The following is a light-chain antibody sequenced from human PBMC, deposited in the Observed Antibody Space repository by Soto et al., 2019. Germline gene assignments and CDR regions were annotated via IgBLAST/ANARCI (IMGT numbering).Light chain of an antibody. CDR2: STY. CDR1: QSIFSPY. Sequence: IVLTQSPATLSLSPGEGATLSCRASQSIFSPYLAWYQQIPGQAPRLLIYSTYTRATGVPDRFSGSGSGTDFTITSRRPEPGDFAVYYWQHFGNSQYTFGQGTKLEIK. CDR3: QHFGNSQYT. J-gene: IGKJ2*01. V-gene: IGKV3-20*01.